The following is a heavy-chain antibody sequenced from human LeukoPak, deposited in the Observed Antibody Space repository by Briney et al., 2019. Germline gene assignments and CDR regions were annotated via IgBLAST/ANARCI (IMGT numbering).Heavy chain of an antibody. Sequence: EASVKVSCKASGYTFTSHYIHWVRQAPGQGLEWMGTVNPSGGSTRYAQKFQGRVAMTRDKSTSTVYMELSSLRSEDTAVYYCAREGRAWLVYVYWGQGTLVTVSS. D-gene: IGHD6-19*01. CDR1: GYTFTSHY. CDR2: VNPSGGST. CDR3: AREGRAWLVYVY. V-gene: IGHV1-46*01. J-gene: IGHJ4*02.